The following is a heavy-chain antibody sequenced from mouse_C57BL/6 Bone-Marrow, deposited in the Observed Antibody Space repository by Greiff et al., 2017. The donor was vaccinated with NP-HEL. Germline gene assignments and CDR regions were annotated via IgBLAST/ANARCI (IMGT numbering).Heavy chain of an antibody. D-gene: IGHD1-2*01. V-gene: IGHV1-55*01. CDR2: IYPGSGST. J-gene: IGHJ2*01. Sequence: QVQLQQPGAELVKPGASVKMSCKASGYTFTSYWITWVKQRPGQGLEWIGDIYPGSGSTNYNEKFKSKATLTVDTSSSTAYMQLSSLTSEDSAVFYCARWCDYYGFFDYWGQNTTLTVSS. CDR1: GYTFTSYW. CDR3: ARWCDYYGFFDY.